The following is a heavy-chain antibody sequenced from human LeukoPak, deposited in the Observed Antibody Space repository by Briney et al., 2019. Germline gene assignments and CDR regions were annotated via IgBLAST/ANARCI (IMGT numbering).Heavy chain of an antibody. D-gene: IGHD7-27*01. CDR2: IFTTGNT. Sequence: PSETLSLTCSVSGGSFSSGSSYWFWIRQPAGKGLEWIVHIFTTGNTNYNPSLKSRVTISIDTSKNQFSLKLSSVTAADTAVYYCARDGPGPDVWGQGTTVTVSS. CDR1: GGSFSSGSSY. CDR3: ARDGPGPDV. J-gene: IGHJ6*02. V-gene: IGHV4-61*09.